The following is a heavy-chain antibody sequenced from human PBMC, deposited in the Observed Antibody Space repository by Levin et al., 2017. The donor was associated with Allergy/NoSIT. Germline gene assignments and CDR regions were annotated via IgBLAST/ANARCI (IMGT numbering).Heavy chain of an antibody. Sequence: ASVKVSCKASGYTFTSYGISWVRQAPGQGLEWMGWISAYNGNTNYAQKLQGRVTMTTDTSTSTAYMELRSLRSDDTAVFYCARDLYIAAAGTGGWFDPWGQGTLVTVSS. CDR3: ARDLYIAAAGTGGWFDP. V-gene: IGHV1-18*01. CDR2: ISAYNGNT. J-gene: IGHJ5*02. D-gene: IGHD6-13*01. CDR1: GYTFTSYG.